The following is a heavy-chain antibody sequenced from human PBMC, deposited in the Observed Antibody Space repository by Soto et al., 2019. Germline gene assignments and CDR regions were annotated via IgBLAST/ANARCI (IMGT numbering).Heavy chain of an antibody. J-gene: IGHJ4*02. CDR3: ASYPLGLGGGTG. CDR1: GYTFTSYG. Sequence: ASVKVSCKASGYTFTSYGISWVRQAPGQGLEWMGWISAYNVNTNYAQKLQGRVTMTTDTSTSTAYMELRSLRSDDTAVYYCASYPLGLGGGTGWGQGTLVTVSS. CDR2: ISAYNVNT. D-gene: IGHD2-15*01. V-gene: IGHV1-18*01.